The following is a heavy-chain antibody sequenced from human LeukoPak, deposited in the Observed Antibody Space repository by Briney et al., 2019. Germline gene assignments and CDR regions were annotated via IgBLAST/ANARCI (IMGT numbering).Heavy chain of an antibody. Sequence: SVKVSCKASGGTFSSYAISWVRQAPGQGLEWMGGIIPIFGTANYAQKFQGRVTITTDESTTTAYMELSSLRSEDTAVYYCARETRYCSGGSCLRPFDYWGQGTLVTVSS. CDR1: GGTFSSYA. D-gene: IGHD2-15*01. CDR3: ARETRYCSGGSCLRPFDY. CDR2: IIPIFGTA. V-gene: IGHV1-69*05. J-gene: IGHJ4*02.